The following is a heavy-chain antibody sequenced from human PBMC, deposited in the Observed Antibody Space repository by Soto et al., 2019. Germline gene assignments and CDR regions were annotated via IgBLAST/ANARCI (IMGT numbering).Heavy chain of an antibody. D-gene: IGHD2-21*02. CDR1: GFIFSNYW. V-gene: IGHV3-7*03. J-gene: IGHJ4*02. CDR2: IKQNGSEA. CDR3: ARAYCDNINCYPRLGGY. Sequence: GGSLRLSCAASGFIFSNYWMTWVRQTPGKRLEWVANIKQNGSEAYYVDSVKGRFTISRDNAKNSLYLQLNSLRAEDTAVYYCARAYCDNINCYPRLGGYWDQGTLVTVSS.